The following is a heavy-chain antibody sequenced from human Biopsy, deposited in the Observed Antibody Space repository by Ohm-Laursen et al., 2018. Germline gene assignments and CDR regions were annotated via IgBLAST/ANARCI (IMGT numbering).Heavy chain of an antibody. CDR3: ARDPGYDFWSGSDPFDI. CDR2: NSTYNDDT. D-gene: IGHD3-3*01. J-gene: IGHJ3*02. V-gene: IGHV1-18*04. Sequence: GASVKVSCTTSGYTFTAYGISSARQAPGQGLEWMGWNSTYNDDTNIAQKFQGIVSMTTDTSTRTAYMELRSLRSGDTAIYFCARDPGYDFWSGSDPFDIWGQGTMVTVS. CDR1: GYTFTAYG.